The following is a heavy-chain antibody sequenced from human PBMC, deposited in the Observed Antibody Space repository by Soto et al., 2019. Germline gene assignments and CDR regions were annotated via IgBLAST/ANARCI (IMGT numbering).Heavy chain of an antibody. CDR2: ISYDGSNK. CDR3: AREGYYHFDY. D-gene: IGHD3-22*01. CDR1: GFTFSSYA. V-gene: IGHV3-30-3*01. J-gene: IGHJ4*02. Sequence: QVQLMESGGGVVQPGRSLRLSCAASGFTFSSYAMHWVRQAPGKGLEWVAVISYDGSNKYYADSVKGRFTISRDNSKNTLYLQMNSLRAEDTAVYYCAREGYYHFDYWGQGTLVTVSS.